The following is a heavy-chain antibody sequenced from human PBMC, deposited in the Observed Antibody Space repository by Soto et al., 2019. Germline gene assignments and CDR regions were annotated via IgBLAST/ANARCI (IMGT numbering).Heavy chain of an antibody. V-gene: IGHV3-15*07. Sequence: EVQLVESGGGLVKPGGSLRLSCAASGFTFSNAWMNWVRQAPGKGLEWVGRIKSKTDGGTTDYAAPAKGRFTNSRDDSKTTLYLQMNSMKTEDTVVYYCTTERGDSSSWDPNYYYYGMDVWGQGTTVTVSS. D-gene: IGHD6-13*01. CDR1: GFTFSNAW. CDR3: TTERGDSSSWDPNYYYYGMDV. J-gene: IGHJ6*02. CDR2: IKSKTDGGTT.